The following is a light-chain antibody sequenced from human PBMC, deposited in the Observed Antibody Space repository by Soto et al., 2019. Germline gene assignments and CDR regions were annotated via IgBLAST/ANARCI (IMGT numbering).Light chain of an antibody. CDR1: QSVGIY. Sequence: VLTQSPATLSLSPGERATLFCKASQSVGIYMGWFQQKPGQAPRVLIYDATNRAGGVPARFSGSGSGTDFTLTISGPEAEYSAVCYCQQRDIWPAHTFGGGMKLEIK. V-gene: IGKV3-11*01. CDR3: QQRDIWPAHT. CDR2: DAT. J-gene: IGKJ4*01.